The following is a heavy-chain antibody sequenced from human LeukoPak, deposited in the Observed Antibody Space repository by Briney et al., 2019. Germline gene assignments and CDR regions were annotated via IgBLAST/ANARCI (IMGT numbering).Heavy chain of an antibody. CDR3: ARRTFGGVNGMDV. CDR1: GGSSSIGGYY. CDR2: SYYSGST. D-gene: IGHD3-10*01. J-gene: IGHJ6*02. V-gene: IGHV4-31*03. Sequence: TLSLTCSVSGGSSSIGGYYWSWIRQHPGKGLEWIAYSYYSGSTYYNPSLKSRVAISVDMSKSQFSLSLASVTAADTAVYYCARRTFGGVNGMDVWGQGTTVTVSS.